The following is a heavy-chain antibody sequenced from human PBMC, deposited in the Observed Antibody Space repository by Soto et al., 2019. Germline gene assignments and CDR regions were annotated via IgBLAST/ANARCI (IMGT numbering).Heavy chain of an antibody. CDR3: ARYQLLPHYYYYGMDV. CDR1: GFTFSSYA. J-gene: IGHJ6*02. Sequence: EVQLLESGGGLVQPGGSLRLSCAASGFTFSSYAMSWVRQAPGKGLEWVSAISGSGGSTYYADSVKGRFTISRDNSKNTLYLQMNSRRAEDTAVYYCARYQLLPHYYYYGMDVWGQGTTVTVSS. CDR2: ISGSGGST. V-gene: IGHV3-23*01. D-gene: IGHD2-2*01.